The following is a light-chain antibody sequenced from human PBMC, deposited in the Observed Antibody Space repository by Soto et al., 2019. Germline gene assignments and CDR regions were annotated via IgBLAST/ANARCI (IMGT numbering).Light chain of an antibody. CDR2: KAS. J-gene: IGKJ2*01. V-gene: IGKV1-5*03. CDR1: QSIDFW. Sequence: DIQLTQSTSTLSASVGDRVTITCRASQSIDFWLAWYQQKPGKAPKLLIYKASTLESGVPSRFSGSGSGTEFTLTISSLQPDDFATYYCQQYNSNSFYSFGQGTKLEI. CDR3: QQYNSNSFYS.